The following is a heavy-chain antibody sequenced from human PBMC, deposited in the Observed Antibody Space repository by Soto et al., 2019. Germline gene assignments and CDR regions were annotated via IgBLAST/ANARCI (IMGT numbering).Heavy chain of an antibody. CDR1: GGSISSYY. V-gene: IGHV4-59*08. J-gene: IGHJ6*02. D-gene: IGHD2-2*01. CDR2: IYYSGST. Sequence: SETLSLTCTVSGGSISSYYWCWIRQPPGKGLEWVGYIYYSGSTNYNPSLKSRVTISVDKSKTQFSLKVSSVTAADTAVYYCARLGGYCSTTSCYSYYGMDVWGQGTTVTVSS. CDR3: ARLGGYCSTTSCYSYYGMDV.